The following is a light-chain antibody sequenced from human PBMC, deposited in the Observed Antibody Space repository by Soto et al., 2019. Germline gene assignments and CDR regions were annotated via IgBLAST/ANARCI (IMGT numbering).Light chain of an antibody. J-gene: IGLJ1*01. CDR2: ENN. CDR3: GTWDSSLSAYV. Sequence: SVLTQPPSVSAAPGQKVTISSSGSSSNIGNNYVSWYQQLPGTAPKLLIYENNKRPSGIPDRFSGSKSGTSATLGITGLQTGDEADYYCGTWDSSLSAYVFGTGTKVTVL. V-gene: IGLV1-51*02. CDR1: SSNIGNNY.